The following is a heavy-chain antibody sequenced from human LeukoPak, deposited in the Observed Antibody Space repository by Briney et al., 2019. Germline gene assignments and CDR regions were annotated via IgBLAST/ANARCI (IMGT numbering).Heavy chain of an antibody. D-gene: IGHD3-10*01. CDR2: VSYDGSNK. CDR1: GFTFSSYS. CDR3: ARGFGPIRGRYYYYGMDV. V-gene: IGHV3-30*03. Sequence: GGSLRLSCAASGFTFSSYSMNWVRQAPGKGLEWVAVVSYDGSNKYYADSVKGRFTISRDNSKNTLYLQMNSLRAEDTAVYYCARGFGPIRGRYYYYGMDVWGQGTTVTVSS. J-gene: IGHJ6*02.